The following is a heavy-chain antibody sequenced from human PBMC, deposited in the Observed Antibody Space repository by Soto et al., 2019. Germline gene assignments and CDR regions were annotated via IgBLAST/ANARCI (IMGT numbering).Heavy chain of an antibody. CDR2: ISGSSSYI. CDR1: GFTFSSYS. CDR3: ASLIEGGFYYFYMDV. J-gene: IGHJ6*03. V-gene: IGHV3-21*01. D-gene: IGHD5-12*01. Sequence: GGSLRLSCAASGFTFSSYSMNWVRQAPGKGLEWVSSISGSSSYIYYADSVKGRFTISRDNAKNSLYLQMNSLRAEDTAVYYCASLIEGGFYYFYMDVWGKGTTVTVSS.